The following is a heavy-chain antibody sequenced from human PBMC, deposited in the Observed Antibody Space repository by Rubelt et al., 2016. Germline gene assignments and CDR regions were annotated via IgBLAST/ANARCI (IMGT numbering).Heavy chain of an antibody. Sequence: GLEWVSYISSSSSTIYYADSVKGRFTISRDNAKNSLHLQMNSLRDEDTAVYYCARDQGLERYLDAFDIWGQGTMVTVSS. D-gene: IGHD1-1*01. J-gene: IGHJ3*02. CDR2: ISSSSSTI. V-gene: IGHV3-48*02. CDR3: ARDQGLERYLDAFDI.